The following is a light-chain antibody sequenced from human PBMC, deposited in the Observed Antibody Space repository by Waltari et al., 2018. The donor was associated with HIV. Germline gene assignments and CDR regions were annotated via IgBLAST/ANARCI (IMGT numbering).Light chain of an antibody. Sequence: QSVLTQPPSASGTPGQRVTISCSGSSSNIGSNYVYWYQQLPGTAPTLLIYRNKQRPSGVPDRCSGSKSGTSASLAISWLRSEDEADYYCAAWDNSLSAPVFGGGTKLTVL. CDR3: AAWDNSLSAPV. CDR1: SSNIGSNY. V-gene: IGLV1-47*01. CDR2: RNK. J-gene: IGLJ3*02.